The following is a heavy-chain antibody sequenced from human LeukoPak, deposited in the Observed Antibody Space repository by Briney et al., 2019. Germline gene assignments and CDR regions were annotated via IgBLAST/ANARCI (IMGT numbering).Heavy chain of an antibody. CDR1: GYTFTCYY. CDR2: INPNSGGT. Sequence: ASVKVSCKASGYTFTCYYMHWVRQAPGQGLEWMGWINPNSGGTNYAQKFQGWVTMTRDTSISTAYMELSRLRSDDTAVYYCARGEDSSNLIDYWGQGTLVTVSS. CDR3: ARGEDSSNLIDY. V-gene: IGHV1-2*04. J-gene: IGHJ4*02. D-gene: IGHD6-6*01.